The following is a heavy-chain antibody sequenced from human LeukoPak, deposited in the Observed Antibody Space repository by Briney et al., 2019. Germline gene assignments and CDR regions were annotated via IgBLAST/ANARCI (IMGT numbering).Heavy chain of an antibody. J-gene: IGHJ4*02. CDR1: GFTFSDYY. D-gene: IGHD5-18*01. V-gene: IGHV3-11*06. CDR2: ISSSSSYT. Sequence: KTGGSLRLSCAASGFTFSDYYMCWIRQAPGKGLEWVSYISSSSSYTNYADSVKGRFTISRENAKNSLYLQMNSLRAEDTAVYYCARGSRRGYSYGYEVLDYWGQGTLVTVSS. CDR3: ARGSRRGYSYGYEVLDY.